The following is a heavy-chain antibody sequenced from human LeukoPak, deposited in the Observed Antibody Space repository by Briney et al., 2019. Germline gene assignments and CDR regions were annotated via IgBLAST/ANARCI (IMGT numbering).Heavy chain of an antibody. CDR3: ARGCSAVSCYAFDY. Sequence: GGSLRLSCAASGFTFSSFAMNWVRQAPGKGLEWVSTMSGDATNTYYADSVKGRFTISRDNSKTTLFLQMNSLRAEDTAVYYCARGCSAVSCYAFDYWGQGTLVTVSS. CDR1: GFTFSSFA. J-gene: IGHJ4*02. D-gene: IGHD2-15*01. CDR2: MSGDATNT. V-gene: IGHV3-23*01.